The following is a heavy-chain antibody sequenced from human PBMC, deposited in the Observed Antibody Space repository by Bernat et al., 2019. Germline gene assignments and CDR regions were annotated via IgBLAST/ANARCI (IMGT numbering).Heavy chain of an antibody. Sequence: QVQLVESGGGVVQPGRSLRLSCAASGFTFSSYAMHWVRQAPGKGLEWVAVISYDGSNKYYADSVKGRFTISRDNSKNMLYLQMNSLRAEDTAVYYCARDGGRLLFDYWGQGTLVTVSS. CDR1: GFTFSSYA. D-gene: IGHD3-16*01. V-gene: IGHV3-30-3*01. CDR3: ARDGGRLLFDY. J-gene: IGHJ4*02. CDR2: ISYDGSNK.